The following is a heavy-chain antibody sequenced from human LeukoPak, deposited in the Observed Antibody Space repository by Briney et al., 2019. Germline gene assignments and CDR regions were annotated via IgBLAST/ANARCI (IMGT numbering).Heavy chain of an antibody. CDR1: QFTFNGSW. CDR3: ARGGGSG. V-gene: IGHV3-7*01. Sequence: GGSLRLSCADSQFTFNGSWMNWVRQAPGKGLEWVANIRQDGSEKYYVDSVKGRFTISRDNAKNPLYLQMNSLRAEDTAVYYCARGGGSGWGQGTLVTVSS. J-gene: IGHJ4*02. D-gene: IGHD6-25*01. CDR2: IRQDGSEK.